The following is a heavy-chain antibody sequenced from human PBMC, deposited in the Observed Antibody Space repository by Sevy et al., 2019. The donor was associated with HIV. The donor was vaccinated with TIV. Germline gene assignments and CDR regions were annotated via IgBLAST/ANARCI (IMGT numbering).Heavy chain of an antibody. D-gene: IGHD3-16*01. Sequence: GGSLRLSCAASGFTFDDYAMHWVRQAPGKGLEWVSGISWNSGSIGYADSVKGRFTISRDNAKNSLYLQMNSLRAEDTVLYYCAKGAITFGGVTGPYYFDYWGQGTLVTVSS. CDR3: AKGAITFGGVTGPYYFDY. J-gene: IGHJ4*02. V-gene: IGHV3-9*01. CDR2: ISWNSGSI. CDR1: GFTFDDYA.